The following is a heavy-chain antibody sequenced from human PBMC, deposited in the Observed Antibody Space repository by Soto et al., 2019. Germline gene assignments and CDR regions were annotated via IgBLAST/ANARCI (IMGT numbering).Heavy chain of an antibody. V-gene: IGHV3-23*01. Sequence: EVQLLESGGGLVQPGGSLRLSCAASGFTFSVFAMSWVRQAPGKGLELVSTISGRGENTYYADSVKGRFTISRDNSKNTLNLQMNSLRGEDTAVYYCVKDRGTGDYGVNAVDIWGQGTMVTVAS. CDR2: ISGRGENT. CDR1: GFTFSVFA. CDR3: VKDRGTGDYGVNAVDI. D-gene: IGHD7-27*01. J-gene: IGHJ3*02.